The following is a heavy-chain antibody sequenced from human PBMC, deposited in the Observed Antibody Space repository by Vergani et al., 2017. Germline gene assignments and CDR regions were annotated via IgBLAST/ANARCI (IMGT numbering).Heavy chain of an antibody. CDR2: IAYDGSKK. J-gene: IGHJ4*02. CDR1: GFTFSSYA. V-gene: IGHV3-30-3*01. Sequence: VQLVESGGGLVKPGGSLRLSCAASGFTFSSYAMHWVRQAPGKGLEWVAVIAYDGSKKYYADSVKGRFTISRDNSKNTLYLQMNSLRAEDTAVYYCARDGLDIVVVPAALPPDYWGQGTLVTVSS. CDR3: ARDGLDIVVVPAALPPDY. D-gene: IGHD2-2*01.